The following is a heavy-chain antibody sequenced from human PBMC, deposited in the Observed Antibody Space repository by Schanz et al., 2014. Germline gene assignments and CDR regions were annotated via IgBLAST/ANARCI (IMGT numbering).Heavy chain of an antibody. D-gene: IGHD1-1*01. CDR3: AKIERNED. J-gene: IGHJ4*02. CDR1: GFSVGNKY. CDR2: ISGSGGST. V-gene: IGHV3-23*04. Sequence: VQLVESGGGLVKPGGSLRLSCAASGFSVGNKYMNWVRQAPGKGLEWVSAISGSGGSTYYADSVKGRFTISRDNAKNSLYLEMNSLRAEDTAVYFCAKIERNEDWGQGTLVTVSS.